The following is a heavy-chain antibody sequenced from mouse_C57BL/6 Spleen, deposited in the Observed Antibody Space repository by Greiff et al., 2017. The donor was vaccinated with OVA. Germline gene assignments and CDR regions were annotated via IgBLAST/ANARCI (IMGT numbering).Heavy chain of an antibody. CDR3: ASNYYGSSYLDY. Sequence: EVKLVESGPELVKPGASVKISCKASGYSFTDYNMNWVKPSHGKSLEWIGVINPNYGTTSSNQTFKGKSTLTVDQSSSTAYMQLNSLTSEDSAVYYCASNYYGSSYLDYWGQGTTLTVSS. CDR2: INPNYGTT. D-gene: IGHD1-1*01. J-gene: IGHJ2*01. V-gene: IGHV1-39*01. CDR1: GYSFTDYN.